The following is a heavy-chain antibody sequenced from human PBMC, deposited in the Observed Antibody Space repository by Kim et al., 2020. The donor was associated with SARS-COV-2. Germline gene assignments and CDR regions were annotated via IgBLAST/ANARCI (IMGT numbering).Heavy chain of an antibody. D-gene: IGHD3-3*01. J-gene: IGHJ4*02. CDR2: INHSGST. V-gene: IGHV4-34*01. CDR1: GGSFSGYY. Sequence: SETLSLTCAVYGGSFSGYYWSWIRQPPGKGLEWIGEINHSGSTNYNPSLKSRVTISVDTSKNQFSLKLSSVTAADTAVYYCARGGYYDFWSGYHKLDYWGQGTLVTVSS. CDR3: ARGGYYDFWSGYHKLDY.